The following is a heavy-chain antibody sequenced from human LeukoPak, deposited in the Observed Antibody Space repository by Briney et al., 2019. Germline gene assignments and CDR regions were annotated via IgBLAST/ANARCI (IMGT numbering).Heavy chain of an antibody. D-gene: IGHD6-19*01. V-gene: IGHV4-61*02. J-gene: IGHJ6*03. CDR3: VRSWDSSGWYVYYYMDV. CDR2: IKTSGTT. CDR1: GGSMSSGSYY. Sequence: SQTLSLTCTVSGGSMSSGSYYWSWIRQPAGKGLDWIGRIKTSGTTDYNPSLESRVTILVDTSKNQFSLNLSSVTATDTAVYYCVRSWDSSGWYVYYYMDVWGKGTTVTVTS.